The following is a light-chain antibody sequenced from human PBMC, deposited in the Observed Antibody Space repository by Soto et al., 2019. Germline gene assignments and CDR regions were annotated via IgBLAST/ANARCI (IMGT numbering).Light chain of an antibody. J-gene: IGLJ1*01. Sequence: QSALTQPPSASGSPGQSVTISCTGTSSDVGGYNYVSWYQQHPGKAPKLMIYGVNKRPSGVPDRFSGSKSGNTASLTVSGLQVEDEGDYYCSSHAGSKRVFGTGTKVTVL. CDR3: SSHAGSKRV. CDR2: GVN. V-gene: IGLV2-8*01. CDR1: SSDVGGYNY.